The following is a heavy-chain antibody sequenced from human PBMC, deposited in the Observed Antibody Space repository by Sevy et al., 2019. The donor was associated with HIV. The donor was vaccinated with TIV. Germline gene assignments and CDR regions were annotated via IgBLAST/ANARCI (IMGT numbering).Heavy chain of an antibody. V-gene: IGHV3-33*01. J-gene: IGHJ3*02. CDR2: IWNDRSNK. CDR3: ASLPNNYYDTSGYSGKDAFDI. Sequence: GGSLRLSCAASGFTFSSFGMHWVRQAPGKGLEWVAVIWNDRSNKHYAYSVKGRFTISRDNSKNTLYLQMNSLRAEDTAVYYCASLPNNYYDTSGYSGKDAFDIWGQGTMVTVSS. CDR1: GFTFSSFG. D-gene: IGHD3-22*01.